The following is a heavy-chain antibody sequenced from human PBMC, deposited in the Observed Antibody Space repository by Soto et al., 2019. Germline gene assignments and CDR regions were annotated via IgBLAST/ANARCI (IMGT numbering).Heavy chain of an antibody. CDR1: GFTFSSYG. CDR3: AREQWLVLMDYYYGMDV. CDR2: IWYDGSNK. V-gene: IGHV3-33*01. Sequence: GGSLRLSCAASGFTFSSYGMHWVRQAPGKGLEWVAVIWYDGSNKYYADSVKGRFTISRDNSKNTLYLQMNSLRAEDTAVYYCAREQWLVLMDYYYGMDVWGQGTTVT. D-gene: IGHD6-19*01. J-gene: IGHJ6*02.